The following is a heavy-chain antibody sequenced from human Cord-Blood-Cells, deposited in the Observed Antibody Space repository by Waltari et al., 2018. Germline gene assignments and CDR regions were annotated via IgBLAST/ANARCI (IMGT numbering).Heavy chain of an antibody. CDR3: ASGAGSSSSNSEYFQH. CDR1: GGSISSSSYY. V-gene: IGHV4-39*01. CDR2: IYYSGST. Sequence: QLQLQESGPGLVKPSETLSLTCTVSGGSISSSSYYWGWIRQPPGKGLEWMGSIYYSGSTYYNPSLKSRVTISVDTSKNQFSLKLSSVTAADTAVYYCASGAGSSSSNSEYFQHWGQGTLVTVSS. J-gene: IGHJ1*01. D-gene: IGHD6-6*01.